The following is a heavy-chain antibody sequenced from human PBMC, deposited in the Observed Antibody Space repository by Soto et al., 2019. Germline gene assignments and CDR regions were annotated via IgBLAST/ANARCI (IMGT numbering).Heavy chain of an antibody. CDR1: GYTFTSYD. J-gene: IGHJ6*02. D-gene: IGHD6-13*01. CDR2: MNTNSDDT. V-gene: IGHV1-8*01. CDR3: AREWSAAGHFYGMDV. Sequence: ASVKVSCKTSGYTFTSYDINWARQAPGQGLEWVGWMNTNSDDTRSAQKFRGRLTLTRDKSMRAVYMKLSNLRPDDSAVYYCAREWSAAGHFYGMDVWGQGTTVTVSS.